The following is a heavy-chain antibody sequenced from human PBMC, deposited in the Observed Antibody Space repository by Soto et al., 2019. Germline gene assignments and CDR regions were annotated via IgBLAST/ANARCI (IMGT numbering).Heavy chain of an antibody. Sequence: SETLSLTCTVSGGPISSGGYYWSWIRQHPGKGLEWIGYIYYSGSTYYNPSLKSRVTISVDTSKNQFSLKLSSVTAADTAVYYCARGPTRSDIRYFDWFTPWSSDDAFDIWGQGTMVTVSS. CDR1: GGPISSGGYY. V-gene: IGHV4-31*03. J-gene: IGHJ3*02. CDR3: ARGPTRSDIRYFDWFTPWSSDDAFDI. CDR2: IYYSGST. D-gene: IGHD3-9*01.